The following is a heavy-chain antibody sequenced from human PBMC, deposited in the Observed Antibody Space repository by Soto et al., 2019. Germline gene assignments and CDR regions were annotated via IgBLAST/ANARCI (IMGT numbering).Heavy chain of an antibody. CDR1: GYTFTSYY. Sequence: GASVKVSCKASGYTFTSYYMHWVRQAPGQGLEWMGIINPSGGSTSYAQKFQGRVTMTKDTLFLQMNSLRVEDTAVYYCAKDSPTFYYDSSGYHYAHNYFDYWGQGTRVTV. V-gene: IGHV1-46*01. D-gene: IGHD3-22*01. CDR2: INPSGGST. CDR3: AKDSPTFYYDSSGYHYAHNYFDY. J-gene: IGHJ4*02.